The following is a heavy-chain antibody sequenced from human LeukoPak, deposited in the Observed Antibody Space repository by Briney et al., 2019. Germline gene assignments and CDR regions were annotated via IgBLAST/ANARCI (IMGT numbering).Heavy chain of an antibody. CDR3: AREGGFCFGDTCRFFDF. Sequence: TPGGSLRLSCAASGFTFSTSSLNWVRQAPGKGLEWVSSISSSRSYIYYADSVKGRFTISRDNAKNSLYLQMNSLGAEDTAVYYCAREGGFCFGDTCRFFDFWAREPWSPSPQ. D-gene: IGHD2-15*01. J-gene: IGHJ4*02. V-gene: IGHV3-21*01. CDR2: ISSSRSYI. CDR1: GFTFSTSS.